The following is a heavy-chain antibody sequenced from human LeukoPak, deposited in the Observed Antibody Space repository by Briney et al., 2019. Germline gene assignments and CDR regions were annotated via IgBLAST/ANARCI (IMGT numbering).Heavy chain of an antibody. CDR1: GYTFTSYR. V-gene: IGHV5-51*01. J-gene: IGHJ6*03. CDR3: ARLAYTSGYYYYMDV. D-gene: IGHD5-18*01. CDR2: IYPGIGDSDT. Sequence: GESLKISGKGSGYTFTSYRIGWVRQMPGKGLDWMGTIYPGIGDSDTRYSPSFQGQVTISADKSISTAYLQWSSLKASDTAMYYCARLAYTSGYYYYMDVWGKGTTVTVSS.